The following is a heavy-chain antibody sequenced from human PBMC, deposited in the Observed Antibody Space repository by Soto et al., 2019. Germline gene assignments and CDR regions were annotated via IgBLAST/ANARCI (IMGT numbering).Heavy chain of an antibody. CDR2: ISYDGSNK. Sequence: QVQLVESGGGVVQPGRSLRLSCAASGFTFSNYAMHWVRQAPGKGLEWVAVISYDGSNKYYADSVKGRFTISRDNSKNTLFLQMNSLRAEDTAVYYCAREQAYYYASSGYSVPFGYWGQGTLVTVSS. D-gene: IGHD3-22*01. J-gene: IGHJ4*02. CDR1: GFTFSNYA. CDR3: AREQAYYYASSGYSVPFGY. V-gene: IGHV3-30-3*01.